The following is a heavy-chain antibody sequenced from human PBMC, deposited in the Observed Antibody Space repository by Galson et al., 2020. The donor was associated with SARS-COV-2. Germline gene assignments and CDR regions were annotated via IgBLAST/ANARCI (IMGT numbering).Heavy chain of an antibody. D-gene: IGHD4-17*01. CDR2: ISHSGGT. V-gene: IGHV4-30-2*01. CDR1: GTSISSGSYS. CDR3: ARLHYGEYAPEAFDI. J-gene: IGHJ3*02. Sequence: SETLSLTCAVSGTSISSGSYSWNWIRQPPGKGLEWIGHISHSGGTYYNPSLKSRVTISGDRSKNQFSLRLSSVTAADMAVYYCARLHYGEYAPEAFDIWGPGTRVTVAS.